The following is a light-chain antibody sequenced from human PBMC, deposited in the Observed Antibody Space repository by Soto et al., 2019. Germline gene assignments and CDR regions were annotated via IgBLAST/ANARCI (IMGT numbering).Light chain of an antibody. CDR1: QGISSY. V-gene: IGKV1-9*01. Sequence: DIQLTQSPSFLSASVGDRVTITCRASQGISSYLAWYQQKPGKATKLLIYAASTLQSGVPSRFSGSGSGTEFTLTSSILQPEDFATYDCQQLNSYLITFGQGTRLEIK. J-gene: IGKJ5*01. CDR3: QQLNSYLIT. CDR2: AAS.